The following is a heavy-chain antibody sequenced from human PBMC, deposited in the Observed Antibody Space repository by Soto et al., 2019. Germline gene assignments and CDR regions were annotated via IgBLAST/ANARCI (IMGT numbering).Heavy chain of an antibody. Sequence: SEINADRCTVALGTSIDGGDYCSCIHRHPGKGLEWIGYIYYSGSTYYNPSLKSRVTISVDTSKNQFSLKLSSVTAADTAVYYCARDLGNYDFWSGVLGYWGQGTLVTVSS. D-gene: IGHD3-3*01. CDR3: ARDLGNYDFWSGVLGY. V-gene: IGHV4-31*03. J-gene: IGHJ4*02. CDR1: LGTSIDGGDY. CDR2: IYYSGST.